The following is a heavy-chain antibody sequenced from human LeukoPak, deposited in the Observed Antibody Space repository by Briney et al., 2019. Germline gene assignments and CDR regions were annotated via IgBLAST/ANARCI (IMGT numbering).Heavy chain of an antibody. D-gene: IGHD6-13*01. V-gene: IGHV3-30*18. CDR3: AKVLSSSWGYFGF. CDR2: ISYDGSNK. J-gene: IGHJ4*02. CDR1: GFTFSSYG. Sequence: GGSLRLSCAASGFTFSSYGMHWVRQAPGKGLEWVAVISYDGSNKYYADSVKGRFTISRDNSKNTLYLQMNSLRAEDTAVYYCAKVLSSSWGYFGFWGQGTLVTVSS.